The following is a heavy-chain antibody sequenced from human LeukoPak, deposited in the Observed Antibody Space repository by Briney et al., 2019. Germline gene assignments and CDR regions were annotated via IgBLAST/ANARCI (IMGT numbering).Heavy chain of an antibody. Sequence: PGGSLRLSCAASGFTFSSYEMNWVRQAPGKGLEWVSYISSSGSIIYYADSVKGRFTISRDNAKNSLYLQMNSLRAEDTAVYYCARAPAGWELLFDYWGQGTLVTVSS. CDR3: ARAPAGWELLFDY. CDR2: ISSSGSII. D-gene: IGHD1-26*01. V-gene: IGHV3-48*03. CDR1: GFTFSSYE. J-gene: IGHJ4*02.